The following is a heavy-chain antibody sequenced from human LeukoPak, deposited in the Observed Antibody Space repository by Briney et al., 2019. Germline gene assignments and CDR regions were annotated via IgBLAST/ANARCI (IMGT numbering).Heavy chain of an antibody. V-gene: IGHV3-49*04. D-gene: IGHD3-3*01. CDR2: IRSKAYGGTT. Sequence: GGSLRLSCTASGFTFGDYAMSWVRQAPGKGREWVGFIRSKAYGGTTEYAASVKGRFTISRDDSKRIAYLQMNSLKTEDTAVYYCTRGVIFGGLSRAPYYCYYMDVWGKGTTVTVSS. J-gene: IGHJ6*03. CDR3: TRGVIFGGLSRAPYYCYYMDV. CDR1: GFTFGDYA.